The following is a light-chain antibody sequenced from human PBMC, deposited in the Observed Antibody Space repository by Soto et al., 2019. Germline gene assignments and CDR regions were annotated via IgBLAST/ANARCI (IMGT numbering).Light chain of an antibody. Sequence: EIVLTQSPGTLSLSPGETATLSCRASQSVNSIYSAWYQQKPGQAPRLLIYGASSRATGIPDRFSGSGSGTDFTLTISRLEPEDFAVYYCQWYSGSQTFGGGTKVEIK. CDR2: GAS. J-gene: IGKJ4*01. CDR1: QSVNSIY. CDR3: QWYSGSQT. V-gene: IGKV3-20*01.